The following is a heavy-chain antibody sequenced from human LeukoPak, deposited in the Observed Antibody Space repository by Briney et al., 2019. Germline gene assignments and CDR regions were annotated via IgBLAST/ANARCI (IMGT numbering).Heavy chain of an antibody. D-gene: IGHD5-18*01. Sequence: PRGSLGPSRAASGFTFSSYAMHWVRQAPGKGLEWVAVISYDGSNKYYPDSLKGRFTISRDNSKNTLDLQMNSLRAEDTAVYYCAREKGYSYGYDYWGQGPMITLSS. V-gene: IGHV3-30-3*01. J-gene: IGHJ4*02. CDR3: AREKGYSYGYDY. CDR1: GFTFSSYA. CDR2: ISYDGSNK.